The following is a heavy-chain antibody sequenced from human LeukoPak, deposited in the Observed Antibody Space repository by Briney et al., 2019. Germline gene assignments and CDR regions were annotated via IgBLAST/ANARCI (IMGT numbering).Heavy chain of an antibody. D-gene: IGHD2-2*01. CDR1: GDSISSRNYY. V-gene: IGHV4-30-2*01. CDR3: ARDTPFIVVVPAASQLGMDV. CDR2: VSQSGNA. J-gene: IGHJ6*03. Sequence: PSQTLSLTCTFSGDSISSRNYYWSWIRQPLGKGLEWVGYVSQSGNAYSNPPLSSRVTISIDRSKNQFSLRLTSMTAADTAVYYCARDTPFIVVVPAASQLGMDVWGKGTTVTVSS.